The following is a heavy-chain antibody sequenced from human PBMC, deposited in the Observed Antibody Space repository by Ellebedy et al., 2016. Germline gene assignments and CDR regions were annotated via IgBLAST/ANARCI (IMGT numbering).Heavy chain of an antibody. CDR2: ISAYNGNT. CDR3: ARDLGVVVPAADY. Sequence: ASVKVSXXASGYTFTSYAMHWVRQAPGQGLEWMGWISAYNGNTNYAQKLQGRVTMTTDTSTSTAYMELRSLRSDDTAVYYCARDLGVVVPAADYWGQGTLVTVSS. V-gene: IGHV1-18*01. CDR1: GYTFTSYA. J-gene: IGHJ4*02. D-gene: IGHD2-2*01.